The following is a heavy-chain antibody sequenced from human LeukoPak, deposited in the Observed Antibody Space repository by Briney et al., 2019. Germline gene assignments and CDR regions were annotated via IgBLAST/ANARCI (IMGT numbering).Heavy chain of an antibody. CDR1: GFPFNDYP. J-gene: IGHJ4*02. CDR3: ARVGYSSSSIDY. Sequence: GGSLRLSCTASGFPFNDYPMTWLRQGPRKSLEWVATINQDASEKYFLESVRGRFTISRDNTKNSVFLQMNSLRAEDTAAYYCARVGYSSSSIDYWGQGTLVTVSS. D-gene: IGHD6-6*01. CDR2: INQDASEK. V-gene: IGHV3-7*01.